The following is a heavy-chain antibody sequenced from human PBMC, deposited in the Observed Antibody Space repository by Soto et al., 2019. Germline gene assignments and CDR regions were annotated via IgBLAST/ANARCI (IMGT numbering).Heavy chain of an antibody. J-gene: IGHJ4*02. V-gene: IGHV4-61*01. CDR2: IYYSGST. CDR3: ARSYDFWSGSTNYFDY. CDR1: GGSVSSGSYY. Sequence: PSETLSLTCTVSGGSVSSGSYYWSWIRQPPGKGLEWIGYIYYSGSTNYNPSLKSRVTISVDTSKNQFSLKLSSVTAADTAVYYCARSYDFWSGSTNYFDYWGLGALVTVSS. D-gene: IGHD3-3*01.